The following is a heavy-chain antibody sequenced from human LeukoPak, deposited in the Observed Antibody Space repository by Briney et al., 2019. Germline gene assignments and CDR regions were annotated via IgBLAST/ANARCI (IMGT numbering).Heavy chain of an antibody. J-gene: IGHJ3*02. CDR1: GFTSSSYW. CDR3: ATSQSTSGQYGNAFDI. D-gene: IGHD2-15*01. Sequence: GGSLRLSCAVSGFTSSSYWMSWVRQAPGKGLEWVANIKQDGREKSYVDSVKGRFTISRDNAKNSLYLQMNSLRAEDTAVYYCATSQSTSGQYGNAFDIWGQGTMVTVSS. V-gene: IGHV3-7*01. CDR2: IKQDGREK.